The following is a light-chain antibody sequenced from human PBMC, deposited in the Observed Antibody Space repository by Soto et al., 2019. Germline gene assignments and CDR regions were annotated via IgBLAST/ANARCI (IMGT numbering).Light chain of an antibody. CDR1: SSDVGRYIY. CDR2: EVS. Sequence: LAQPPSASGSPGQSVTISCTGTSSDVGRYIYVSWYQQHPGKAPKIIMYEVSKRPSGVPDRFSGSKSGNTASLTVSGLQAEDEADYYCSSYGGSNNYVFGTGTRSPS. V-gene: IGLV2-8*01. J-gene: IGLJ1*01. CDR3: SSYGGSNNYV.